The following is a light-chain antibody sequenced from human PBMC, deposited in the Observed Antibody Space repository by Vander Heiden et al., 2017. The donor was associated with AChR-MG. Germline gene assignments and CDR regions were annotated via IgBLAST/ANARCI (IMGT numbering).Light chain of an antibody. CDR2: EAA. CDR1: QSVSSY. CDR3: EQRAAGIN. Sequence: EIVLTQSQATLSLSPGERATLYCRASQSVSSYLARYQQKPGQAPRHLINEAANRATGIRARFSGSGSGTDFTHTNSSVEPEEVADNYCEQRAAGINFGQGTRLEIK. V-gene: IGKV3-11*01. J-gene: IGKJ5*01.